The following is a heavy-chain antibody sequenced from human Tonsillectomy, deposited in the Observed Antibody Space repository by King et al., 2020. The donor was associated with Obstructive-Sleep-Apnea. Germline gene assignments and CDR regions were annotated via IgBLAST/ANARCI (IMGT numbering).Heavy chain of an antibody. CDR3: AKSKGLPQPAFHALYNPLGFSP. Sequence: VQLVESGGGVVQPGKSLKLSCAASGFTFNDYAMHWVRQAPGKGLEWVALISFDGGNTYYANSVKGRFTFSRDNSKNTLYLQMDNLRTDDTAFYYCAKSKGLPQPAFHALYNPLGFSPWGQGTLVPVSS. CDR1: GFTFNDYA. V-gene: IGHV3-30-3*02. D-gene: IGHD1-14*01. J-gene: IGHJ5*02. CDR2: ISFDGGNT.